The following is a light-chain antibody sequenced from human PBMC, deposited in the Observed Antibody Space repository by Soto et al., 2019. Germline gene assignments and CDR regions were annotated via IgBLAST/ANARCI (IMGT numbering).Light chain of an antibody. V-gene: IGKV1-5*03. CDR3: QQYDRFPYT. CDR2: KAS. Sequence: DIQMTQSPSTLSASVGDTVTITCRASQSLSYWLAWYQQKPGQAPKLLIHKASTLESGVPSRFSGSGSGTEFTLTISRLQPDDFATFYCQQYDRFPYTFGQGTQLEIK. CDR1: QSLSYW. J-gene: IGKJ2*01.